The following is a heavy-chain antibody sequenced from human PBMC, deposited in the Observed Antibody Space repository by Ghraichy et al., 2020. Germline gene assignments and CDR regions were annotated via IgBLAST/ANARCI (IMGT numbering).Heavy chain of an antibody. J-gene: IGHJ3*02. CDR2: INSDGSIT. V-gene: IGHV3-74*03. Sequence: GGSLRLSCAASGFTFSHYWMHWVRQAPGKGLVWVSRINSDGSITTYADSVKGRFTISRDNAKNTLYLEMNSPRVEDTAVYYCVRMPDCVLKDAFDIWGQGTMAIVSS. D-gene: IGHD2-8*01. CDR1: GFTFSHYW. CDR3: VRMPDCVLKDAFDI.